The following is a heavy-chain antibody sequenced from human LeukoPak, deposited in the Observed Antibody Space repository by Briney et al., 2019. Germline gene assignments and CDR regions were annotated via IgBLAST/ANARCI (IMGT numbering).Heavy chain of an antibody. CDR2: IYYSGST. CDR1: GGSISSSFYY. D-gene: IGHD6-6*01. CDR3: ARGLAKFDY. Sequence: NPSETLSLTCTVSGGSISSSFYYWGWIRQPPGKGLEWIGYIYYSGSTYYNPSLKSRVTISVDTSKNQFSLKLSSVTAADTAVYYCARGLAKFDYWGQGTLVTVSS. V-gene: IGHV4-31*03. J-gene: IGHJ4*02.